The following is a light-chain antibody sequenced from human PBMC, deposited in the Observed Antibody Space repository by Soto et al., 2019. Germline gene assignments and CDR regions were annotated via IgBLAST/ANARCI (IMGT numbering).Light chain of an antibody. CDR2: DVS. CDR1: SSDVGGYNY. J-gene: IGLJ2*01. CDR3: RSYTHTSTLLV. V-gene: IGLV2-14*01. Sequence: QSALTQPASVSGSPGQSITISCTGTSSDVGGYNYVSWYQQHPGKAPKLMIYDVSNRPSGVSNRFSGSKSGNTASLTISGLQAEDEADYYCRSYTHTSTLLVFGGGTKLTVL.